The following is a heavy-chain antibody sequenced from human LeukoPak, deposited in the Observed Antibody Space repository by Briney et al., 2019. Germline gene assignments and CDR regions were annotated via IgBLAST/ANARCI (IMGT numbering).Heavy chain of an antibody. Sequence: PSETLSLTCTVSGGSISSSSYYWGWIRQPPGKGLEWIGEINHSGSTNYNPSLKSRVTISVDTSKNQFSLKLSSVTAADTAVYYCASRCSGGSCYYAFDIWGQGTMVTVSS. D-gene: IGHD2-15*01. J-gene: IGHJ3*02. CDR2: INHSGST. V-gene: IGHV4-39*07. CDR1: GGSISSSSYY. CDR3: ASRCSGGSCYYAFDI.